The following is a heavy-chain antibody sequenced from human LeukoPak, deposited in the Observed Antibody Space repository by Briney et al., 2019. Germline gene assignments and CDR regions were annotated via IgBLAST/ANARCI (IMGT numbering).Heavy chain of an antibody. CDR2: INPNSGGT. Sequence: ASVKVSCTASGYTFTIYGISWVRQAPGQGLEWMGRINPNSGGTNYAQKFQGRVTMTRDTSISTAYMELSRLRSDDTAVYYCARVDYYDSSGPFDYWGQGTLVTVSS. CDR3: ARVDYYDSSGPFDY. D-gene: IGHD3-22*01. V-gene: IGHV1-2*06. CDR1: GYTFTIYG. J-gene: IGHJ4*02.